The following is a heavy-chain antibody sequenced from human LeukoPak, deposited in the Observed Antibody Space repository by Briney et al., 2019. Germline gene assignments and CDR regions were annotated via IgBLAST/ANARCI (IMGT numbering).Heavy chain of an antibody. Sequence: PGGSLRLSCAASGFSFSAAWMTWVRQAPGKGLEWLATIKNDGSDKYYVDSVRGRFTLSRDNAKNLVYLEMNSLRVEDTAVYYCVNLGYSDGGQGTLVTVSS. CDR2: IKNDGSDK. D-gene: IGHD5-12*01. CDR1: GFSFSAAW. V-gene: IGHV3-7*01. CDR3: VNLGYSD. J-gene: IGHJ4*02.